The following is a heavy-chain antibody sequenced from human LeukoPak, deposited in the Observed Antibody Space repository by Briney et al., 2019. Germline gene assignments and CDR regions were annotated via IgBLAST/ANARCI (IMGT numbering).Heavy chain of an antibody. CDR1: GVTFDDYG. J-gene: IGHJ5*02. Sequence: PGGSLRLSCAASGVTFDDYGMSWVRQAPGKGLEWISGINWNGGSTGYADSVKGRFTISRDNAKNSLYLQMNSLRAEDTALYHCARDPVSDYYGSGSYSPNWFDPWGQGTLVTVSS. D-gene: IGHD3-10*01. CDR2: INWNGGST. V-gene: IGHV3-20*01. CDR3: ARDPVSDYYGSGSYSPNWFDP.